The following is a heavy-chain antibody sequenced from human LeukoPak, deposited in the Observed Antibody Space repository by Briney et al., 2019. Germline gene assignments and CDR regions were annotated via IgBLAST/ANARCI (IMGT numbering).Heavy chain of an antibody. CDR2: IKQDGSEK. CDR1: GFKFSSNW. D-gene: IGHD6-19*01. Sequence: GGSLRLSCAASGFKFSSNWMSWVRQAPGKGLEWVANIKQDGSEKYYVDSVKGRFTISRDNARNSLYLQMNSPRAEDTAVYFCVRAAGALNFWGQGTLVTVSS. V-gene: IGHV3-7*04. J-gene: IGHJ4*02. CDR3: VRAAGALNF.